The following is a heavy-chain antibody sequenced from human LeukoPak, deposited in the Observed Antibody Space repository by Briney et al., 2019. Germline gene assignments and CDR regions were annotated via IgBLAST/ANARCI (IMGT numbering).Heavy chain of an antibody. Sequence: GGSLRLSCAAPGFTFSSYSMNWVRQAPGKGLEWVSSISSSSSYIYYADSVKGRFTISRDNAKNSLYLQMNSLRAEDTAVYYCAITGTGDAFDYWGQGTLVTVSS. CDR1: GFTFSSYS. CDR3: AITGTGDAFDY. V-gene: IGHV3-21*01. J-gene: IGHJ4*02. D-gene: IGHD7-27*01. CDR2: ISSSSSYI.